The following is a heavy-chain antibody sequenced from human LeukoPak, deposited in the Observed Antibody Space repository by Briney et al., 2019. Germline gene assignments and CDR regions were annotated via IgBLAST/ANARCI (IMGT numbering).Heavy chain of an antibody. V-gene: IGHV3-66*01. CDR3: ARGARKADDYGGFFDY. CDR2: IYSGGST. CDR1: EFSVGSNY. J-gene: IGHJ4*02. Sequence: GGSLRLSCAASEFSVGSNYMTWVRQAPGKGLEWVSLIYSGGSTYYADSVKGRFTISRDNSKNTLYLQMNSLRGEDTAVYYCARGARKADDYGGFFDYWGQGTLVTVSS. D-gene: IGHD4-23*01.